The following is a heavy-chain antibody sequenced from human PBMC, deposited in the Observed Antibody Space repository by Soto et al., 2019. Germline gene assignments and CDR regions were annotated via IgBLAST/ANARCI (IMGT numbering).Heavy chain of an antibody. V-gene: IGHV4-59*13. CDR3: ARVLSGNKKRPYYYYSMDV. J-gene: IGHJ6*02. D-gene: IGHD3-10*01. CDR1: AGSISSYY. Sequence: PSETLSLTCTVSAGSISSYYWSCIRQPPGKGLEWIGFIYYSGSTNYNHSPKSRVTISVYTSKNHSSLKLSSVTAPDTAVYYCARVLSGNKKRPYYYYSMDVWGQGTTVTV. CDR2: IYYSGST.